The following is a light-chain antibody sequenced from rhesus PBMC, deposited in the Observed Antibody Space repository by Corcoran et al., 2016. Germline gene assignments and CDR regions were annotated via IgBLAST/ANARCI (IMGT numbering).Light chain of an antibody. CDR2: GAT. V-gene: IGKV1S12*01. Sequence: DIQMTQSPSALSASVGDRVTISCRASQNIYNNLAWYQQKPGRAPKLLIYGATTLQIGIPFRFSGSGSGTDFTRIIDSRQPEDSAIYYCQHYYNKPFTFGPGTEVDIK. CDR1: QNIYNN. J-gene: IGKJ3*01. CDR3: QHYYNKPFT.